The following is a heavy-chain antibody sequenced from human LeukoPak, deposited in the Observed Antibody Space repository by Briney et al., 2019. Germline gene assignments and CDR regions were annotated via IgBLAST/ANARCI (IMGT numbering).Heavy chain of an antibody. CDR1: GFTFSSYG. J-gene: IGHJ4*02. D-gene: IGHD2-2*02. CDR2: IWYDGSNK. Sequence: GGSLRLSCAASGFTFSSYGMNWFRQAPGKGLEWVAVIWYDGSNKYYADSVKGRFTISRDNSKNTLYLQMNSLRAEDTAVYYCAKEGCSSTSCYTGIDYWGQGTLVTVSS. V-gene: IGHV3-33*06. CDR3: AKEGCSSTSCYTGIDY.